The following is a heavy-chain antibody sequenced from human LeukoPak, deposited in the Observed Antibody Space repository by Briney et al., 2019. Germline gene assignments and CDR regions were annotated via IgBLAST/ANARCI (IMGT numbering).Heavy chain of an antibody. J-gene: IGHJ3*02. D-gene: IGHD2-2*01. V-gene: IGHV3-74*01. CDR1: GFTFSDFW. CDR3: AKDNLDIVVGNAFDI. CDR2: INSGGTVT. Sequence: GGSLRLSCAASGFTFSDFWMHWVRQAPGKGLVWVSRINSGGTVTNYADSVKGRLTISRDNAKNTLYLQMNSLRAEDTALYYCAKDNLDIVVGNAFDIWGQGTMVTVSS.